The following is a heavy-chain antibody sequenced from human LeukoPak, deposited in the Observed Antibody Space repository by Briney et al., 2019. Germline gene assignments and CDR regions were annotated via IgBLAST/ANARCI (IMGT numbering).Heavy chain of an antibody. D-gene: IGHD4-17*01. CDR1: GFTVSSNY. J-gene: IGHJ3*02. CDR3: ASVDGAYQDGAFDI. Sequence: SGGSLRLACAASGFTVSSNYMSWVRQAPGKGLEWASVIYSGGRTYYADSVKGRLTISRENSKNTLNLQMNSRTAEDPAVDYCASVDGAYQDGAFDIWGQGTMVTVSS. V-gene: IGHV3-53*01. CDR2: IYSGGRT.